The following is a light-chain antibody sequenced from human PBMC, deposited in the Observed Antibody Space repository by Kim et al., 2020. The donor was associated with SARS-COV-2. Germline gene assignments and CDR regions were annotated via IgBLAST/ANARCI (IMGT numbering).Light chain of an antibody. CDR1: ALPKQY. J-gene: IGLJ3*02. V-gene: IGLV3-25*03. CDR2: KDS. Sequence: SYELTQPPSVSVSPGQTARITCSGDALPKQYAYWYQQKPGQAPVLVIYKDSERPSGIPERFSGSSSGTTVTLTISGVQAEDEADYYCQSADSSGTSMFGG. CDR3: QSADSSGTSM.